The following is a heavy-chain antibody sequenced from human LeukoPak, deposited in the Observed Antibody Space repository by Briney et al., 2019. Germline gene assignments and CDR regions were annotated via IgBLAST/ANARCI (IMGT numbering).Heavy chain of an antibody. CDR2: ISSSSSTI. V-gene: IGHV3-48*03. J-gene: IGHJ6*02. D-gene: IGHD2-2*01. CDR1: GFTFSSYE. CDR3: ARETHLGYCSSTSCFMGGPYYYGMDV. Sequence: GGSLRLSCAASGFTFSSYEMNWVRQAPGKGLEWVSYISSSSSTIYYADSVKGRFTISRDNAKNSLYLQMNSLRAEDTAVYYCARETHLGYCSSTSCFMGGPYYYGMDVWAKGPRSPSP.